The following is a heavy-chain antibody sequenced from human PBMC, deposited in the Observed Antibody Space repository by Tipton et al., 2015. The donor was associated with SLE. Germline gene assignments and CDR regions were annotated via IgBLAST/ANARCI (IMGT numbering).Heavy chain of an antibody. Sequence: TLSLTCTISGGSFSGYAWSWIRQPPGKRLEWIGEISHSGGDNYNPSLKSRATVSLDRSNNEFSLRLNSLTAADTAVYYCARGVAGYFHYCYMDVWGKGTTVTISS. V-gene: IGHV4-34*01. J-gene: IGHJ6*03. CDR2: ISHSGGD. CDR1: GGSFSGYA. CDR3: ARGVAGYFHYCYMDV.